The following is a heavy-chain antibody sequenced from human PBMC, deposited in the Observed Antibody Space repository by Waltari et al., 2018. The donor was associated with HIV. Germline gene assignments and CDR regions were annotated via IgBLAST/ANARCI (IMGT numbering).Heavy chain of an antibody. Sequence: QVQLVESGGGVVQPGRSLRLSCAASGFTFSRYGMHWVRQAPGKGLEWVAVISYDGSNKYYADSVKGRFTISRDNSKNTLYLQMNSLRAEDTAVYYCAKSVDIVVVPAAIPANWFDPWGQGTLVTVSS. CDR3: AKSVDIVVVPAAIPANWFDP. CDR2: ISYDGSNK. CDR1: GFTFSRYG. V-gene: IGHV3-30*18. D-gene: IGHD2-2*01. J-gene: IGHJ5*02.